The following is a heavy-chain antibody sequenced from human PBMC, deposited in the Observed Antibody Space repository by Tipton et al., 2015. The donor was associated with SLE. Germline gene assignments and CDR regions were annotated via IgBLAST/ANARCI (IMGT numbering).Heavy chain of an antibody. CDR2: IYFSGST. D-gene: IGHD5-12*01. V-gene: IGHV4-59*12. CDR3: AGGGVATMGGYAFEI. CDR1: GGSFSGYS. J-gene: IGHJ3*02. Sequence: GLVKPSETLSLTCAVFGGSFSGYSWSWIRQPPGKGLEYIGNIYFSGSTNYNPSLKSRVSISVDTSKNPFSLRLSSVTAADTALYYCAGGGVATMGGYAFEIWGQGTMVTVSS.